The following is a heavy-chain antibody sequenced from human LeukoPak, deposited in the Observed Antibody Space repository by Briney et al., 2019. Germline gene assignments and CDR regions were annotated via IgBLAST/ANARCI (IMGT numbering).Heavy chain of an antibody. CDR1: GFTFSSYA. J-gene: IGHJ3*02. D-gene: IGHD2-15*01. CDR2: ISGSGGST. V-gene: IGHV3-23*01. CDR3: AKVNAPCGGSCYMREYAFDI. Sequence: PGGSLRLSCAASGFTFSSYAMSWVRQAPGKGLEWVSAISGSGGSTYHADSVKGRFTISRDNSKNTLYLQMNSLRAEDTAVYYCAKVNAPCGGSCYMREYAFDIWGQGTMVTVSS.